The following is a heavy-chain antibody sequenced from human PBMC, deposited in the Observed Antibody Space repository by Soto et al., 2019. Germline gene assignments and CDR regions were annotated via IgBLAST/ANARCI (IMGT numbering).Heavy chain of an antibody. D-gene: IGHD3-22*01. CDR1: GGSISSYY. CDR2: IYYSGST. CDR3: ASFDSSGYREFDY. J-gene: IGHJ4*02. Sequence: PSETLSLTCTVSGGSISSYYWSWIRQPPGKGLEWIGYIYYSGSTNYNPSLKSRVTISVDTSKNQFSLKLSSVTAADTAVYYCASFDSSGYREFDYWGQGTLVTVSS. V-gene: IGHV4-59*01.